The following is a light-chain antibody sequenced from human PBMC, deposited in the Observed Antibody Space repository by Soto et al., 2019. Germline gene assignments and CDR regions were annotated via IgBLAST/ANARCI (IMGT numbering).Light chain of an antibody. CDR2: GAS. CDR3: QQYNNWPLT. V-gene: IGKV3-20*01. Sequence: EIVLTQSPGTLSLSPGERATLSCRASQSVSSSYLAWYQQKPGQAPRLLIYGASSRATGIPDRFSGTGSGTDFALTISSLQSGDFAVYYCQQYNNWPLTFGGGTKVDIK. J-gene: IGKJ4*01. CDR1: QSVSSSY.